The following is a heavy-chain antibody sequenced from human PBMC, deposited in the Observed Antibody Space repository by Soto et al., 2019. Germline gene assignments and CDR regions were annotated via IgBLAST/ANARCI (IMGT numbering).Heavy chain of an antibody. CDR1: GGSISSGGYY. Sequence: PSETLSLTCTVSGGSISSGGYYWTWIRQHPGKGLEWIGYIYYSGSTYYNPSLKSRVTISVDTSKNQFSLKLSSVTAADTAVYYCARDKYYYGSGEDGMDVWGHGTTVTVSS. D-gene: IGHD3-10*01. CDR3: ARDKYYYGSGEDGMDV. CDR2: IYYSGST. J-gene: IGHJ6*02. V-gene: IGHV4-31*03.